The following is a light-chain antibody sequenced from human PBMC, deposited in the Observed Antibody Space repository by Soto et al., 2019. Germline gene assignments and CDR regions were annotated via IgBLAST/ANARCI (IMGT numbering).Light chain of an antibody. CDR1: QSISNY. CDR3: QQSDSTPPT. V-gene: IGKV1-39*01. J-gene: IGKJ1*01. CDR2: ATS. Sequence: DIQMTQSPSSLSASVGDSVTLTCRASQSISNYLNWYQQKPGKTPKLLIYATSSLQSGVPSRFSGSGSGTDFTLTISSLQPEDFATYYCQQSDSTPPTFGQGTKVDIK.